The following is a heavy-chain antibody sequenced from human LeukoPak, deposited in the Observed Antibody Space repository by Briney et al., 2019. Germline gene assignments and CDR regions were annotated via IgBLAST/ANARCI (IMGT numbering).Heavy chain of an antibody. J-gene: IGHJ4*02. Sequence: HAASAKVSCEASGYTFTSYYMHWVRQAPGQGLEWMGIINPSGGSTSYAQKFQGRVTMTRDTSTSTVYMELSSLRSEDTAVYYCARGGYYYGSSGYYSYWGQGTLVTVSS. CDR1: GYTFTSYY. D-gene: IGHD3-22*01. CDR2: INPSGGST. V-gene: IGHV1-46*01. CDR3: ARGGYYYGSSGYYSY.